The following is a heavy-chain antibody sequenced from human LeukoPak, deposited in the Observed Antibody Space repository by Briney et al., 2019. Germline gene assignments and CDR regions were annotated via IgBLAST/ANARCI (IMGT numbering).Heavy chain of an antibody. V-gene: IGHV1-18*01. Sequence: ASVTLSCKSSGSTFTNYAISWVRHAPGQGHERMWWISVYNGNTKYAQNLQGRATMTTDTSTSTAYMELRSLRSDDTAVYYCARGLDYGGNTLVLSASDMWGQGTMVTVSS. D-gene: IGHD4-23*01. CDR3: ARGLDYGGNTLVLSASDM. CDR2: ISVYNGNT. J-gene: IGHJ3*02. CDR1: GSTFTNYA.